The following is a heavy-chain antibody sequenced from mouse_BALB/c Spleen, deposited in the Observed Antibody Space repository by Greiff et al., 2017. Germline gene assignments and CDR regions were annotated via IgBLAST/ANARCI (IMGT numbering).Heavy chain of an antibody. CDR3: ARKGGYYLDYYAMDY. CDR1: GFSLTSYG. CDR2: IWSGGST. Sequence: QVQLQQSGPGLVQPSQSLSITCTVSGFSLTSYGVHWVSQSPGKGLEWLGVIWSGGSTDYNAAFISRLSISKDNSKSQVFFKMNSLQANDTAIYYCARKGGYYLDYYAMDYWGQGTSVTVSS. V-gene: IGHV2-2*02. J-gene: IGHJ4*01. D-gene: IGHD2-3*01.